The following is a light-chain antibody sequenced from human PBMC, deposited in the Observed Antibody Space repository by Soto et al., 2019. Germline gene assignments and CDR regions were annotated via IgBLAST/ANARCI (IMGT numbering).Light chain of an antibody. V-gene: IGKV3-20*01. CDR1: HTISSSY. CDR3: QQYDSSPRT. CDR2: AIS. Sequence: ENVLTQSPGTLSLSPGQRATLSCRASHTISSSYLAWYQQKPGQAPRLRIYAISDSVTGVPDRFRGSGSGTDFTLTITRLEPEDFAVYFCQQYDSSPRTFGQGTKVEIK. J-gene: IGKJ1*01.